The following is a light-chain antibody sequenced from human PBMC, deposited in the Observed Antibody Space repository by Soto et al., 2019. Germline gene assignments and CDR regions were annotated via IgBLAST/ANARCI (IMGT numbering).Light chain of an antibody. Sequence: QSALTQPPSASGSPGQSVTISCTGTSRNVGEYNYVSWYQQHPAKAPKLVIYEVTKRPSGVPDRFSGSKSGNTASLTVSGLQAEDEADYYCASYAGRSTLVFGGGTKLTVL. J-gene: IGLJ2*01. CDR2: EVT. CDR1: SRNVGEYNY. V-gene: IGLV2-8*01. CDR3: ASYAGRSTLV.